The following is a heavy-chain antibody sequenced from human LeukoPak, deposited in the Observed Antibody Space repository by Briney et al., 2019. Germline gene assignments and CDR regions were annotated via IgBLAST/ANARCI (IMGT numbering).Heavy chain of an antibody. CDR1: GFTFSSYE. J-gene: IGHJ4*02. V-gene: IGHV3-48*03. CDR2: ISSTGNTI. Sequence: GGSLRLSCAASGFTFSSYEMNWVRQAPGKGLEWLSYISSTGNTIYYADSVKGRFTISRDNAKNSLYLQMNSLRAEDTAVYYCARGPNYYSSSSHSDYWGQGTLVTVSS. D-gene: IGHD6-6*01. CDR3: ARGPNYYSSSSHSDY.